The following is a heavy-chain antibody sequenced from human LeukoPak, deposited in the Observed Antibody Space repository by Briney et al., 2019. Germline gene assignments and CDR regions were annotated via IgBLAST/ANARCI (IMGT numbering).Heavy chain of an antibody. J-gene: IGHJ6*02. CDR3: ARASPTYGDYDYYYGMDV. CDR1: GYTFTSYY. CDR2: INPSGGST. D-gene: IGHD4-17*01. V-gene: IGHV1-46*01. Sequence: ASVKLSCKASGYTFTSYYMHWVRQAPGQGLEWMGIINPSGGSTSYAQKFQGRVTMTRDTSTSTVYMELSSLRSEDTAVYYCARASPTYGDYDYYYGMDVWGQGTTVTVSS.